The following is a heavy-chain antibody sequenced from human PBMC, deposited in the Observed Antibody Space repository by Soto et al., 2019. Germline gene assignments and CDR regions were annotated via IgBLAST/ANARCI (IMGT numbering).Heavy chain of an antibody. CDR2: IKQDGSEK. D-gene: IGHD6-13*01. CDR1: GFTFSSYW. J-gene: IGHJ5*02. CDR3: ARDGGSSSWYMEGDWFDP. V-gene: IGHV3-7*03. Sequence: EVQLVESGGGLVQPGGSLRLSCAASGFTFSSYWMSWVRQAPGKGLEWVANIKQDGSEKYYVDSVKGRFTISRDNAKNSLYLQMNSLRAEDTAVYYCARDGGSSSWYMEGDWFDPWGQGTLVTVSS.